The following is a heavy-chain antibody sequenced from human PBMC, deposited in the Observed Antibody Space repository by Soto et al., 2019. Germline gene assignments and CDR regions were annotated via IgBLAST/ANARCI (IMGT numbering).Heavy chain of an antibody. D-gene: IGHD6-13*01. CDR2: MYNTGST. CDR1: GGSISGYY. V-gene: IGHV4-59*01. Sequence: SETLSLTCTVSGGSISGYYWSWIRQPPGKGLEWIGYMYNTGSTVYNPSFKSRVTISVDTSKNQFSLKLSSVTAADTAVYYCARAAIAAAVGGGYWFDPWGQGTLVTVSS. J-gene: IGHJ5*02. CDR3: ARAAIAAAVGGGYWFDP.